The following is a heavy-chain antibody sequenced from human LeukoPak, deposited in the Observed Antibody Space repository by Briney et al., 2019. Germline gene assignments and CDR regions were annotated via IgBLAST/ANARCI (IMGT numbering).Heavy chain of an antibody. Sequence: PGGSLRLSCAASGFTFSSYAMHWVRQAPGKGLEWVAVISYDGSNKYYADSVKGRFTISRDNSKNTLHLQMNSLRAEDTAVYDCARVRCPPVVPAATSPSGYFDYWGQGTLVTDS. V-gene: IGHV3-30-3*01. J-gene: IGHJ4*02. CDR1: GFTFSSYA. D-gene: IGHD2-2*01. CDR3: ARVRCPPVVPAATSPSGYFDY. CDR2: ISYDGSNK.